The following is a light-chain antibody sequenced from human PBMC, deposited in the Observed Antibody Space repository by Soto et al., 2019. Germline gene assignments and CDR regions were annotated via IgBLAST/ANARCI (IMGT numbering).Light chain of an antibody. CDR1: SGHSTYA. CDR3: QTWGAGIVV. Sequence: QLVLTQSPSASASLGASVKLTCTLSSGHSTYAIAWHQQQPEKGPRYLMKLNSDGSHNKGDGIPDRFSGSSSGAERHLTISSLQSDDETDYYCQTWGAGIVVFGGGTQLTVL. CDR2: LNSDGSH. J-gene: IGLJ3*02. V-gene: IGLV4-69*01.